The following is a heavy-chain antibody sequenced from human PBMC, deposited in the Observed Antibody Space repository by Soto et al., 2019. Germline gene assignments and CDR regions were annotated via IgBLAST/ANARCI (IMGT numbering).Heavy chain of an antibody. D-gene: IGHD6-19*01. CDR2: IYYSGST. J-gene: IGHJ6*02. CDR3: AREIAVAATGRYGMDV. Sequence: QVQLQESGPGLVKPSETLSLTCTVSGGSISSYYWSWIRQPPGKGLEWIGYIYYSGSTNYNPSLKSRVTISVDTSKNQFSLKLSSVTAADTAVYYCAREIAVAATGRYGMDVWGQGTTVTVSS. CDR1: GGSISSYY. V-gene: IGHV4-59*01.